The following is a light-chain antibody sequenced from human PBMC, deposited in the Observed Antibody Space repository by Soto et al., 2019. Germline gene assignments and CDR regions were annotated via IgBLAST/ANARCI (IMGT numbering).Light chain of an antibody. CDR1: QSISSW. CDR2: DAS. V-gene: IGKV1-5*01. Sequence: DIQMTQSPSTLSASVGDRVTITCRASQSISSWLAWYQQKPGKAPKLLIYDASSLDSGVPSRFSGSGSGTEFTLTISSLQPDDSATYYCQQYNSYPWTFGQGTKVEIK. CDR3: QQYNSYPWT. J-gene: IGKJ1*01.